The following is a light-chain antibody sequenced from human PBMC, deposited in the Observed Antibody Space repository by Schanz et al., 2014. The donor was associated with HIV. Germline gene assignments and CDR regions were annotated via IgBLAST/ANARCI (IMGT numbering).Light chain of an antibody. V-gene: IGLV2-8*01. CDR2: EVS. J-gene: IGLJ3*02. CDR3: ATWDDSLSGPWV. Sequence: QSALTQPPSASGSPGQSVTISCTGTSSDVGDYNYVSWYQQHPGTAPKIMIYEVSKRPSGVPDRFSGSKSGNTASLTVSGLQAEDEADYYCATWDDSLSGPWVFGGGTKLTVL. CDR1: SSDVGDYNY.